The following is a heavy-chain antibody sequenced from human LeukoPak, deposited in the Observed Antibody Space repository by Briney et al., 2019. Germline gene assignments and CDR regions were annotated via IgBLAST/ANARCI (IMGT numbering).Heavy chain of an antibody. D-gene: IGHD6-13*01. CDR3: ARVAAADYFDY. Sequence: ASVKVSCKASGYTFTSYGISWVRQAPGQGLEWMGWINPYNGNTNYAQKLQGRVTMTTDTSTSTAYMELRSLRSDDTAVYYCARVAAADYFDYWGQGTLVTVSS. CDR1: GYTFTSYG. V-gene: IGHV1-18*01. J-gene: IGHJ4*02. CDR2: INPYNGNT.